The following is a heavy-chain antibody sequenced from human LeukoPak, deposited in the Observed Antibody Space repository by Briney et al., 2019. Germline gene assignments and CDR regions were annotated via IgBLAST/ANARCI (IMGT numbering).Heavy chain of an antibody. D-gene: IGHD5-12*01. V-gene: IGHV4-34*01. CDR2: INHSGCT. CDR3: ARVGGRRGYSGYDLFPYTYYFDY. CDR1: GGSFSGYY. Sequence: SETLSLTCAVYGGSFSGYYWSWIRQPPGKGLEWIGEINHSGCTNYNPSLKSRVTISVDMSKNQFSLKLSSVTAADAAVYYCARVGGRRGYSGYDLFPYTYYFDYWGQGTLVTVSS. J-gene: IGHJ4*02.